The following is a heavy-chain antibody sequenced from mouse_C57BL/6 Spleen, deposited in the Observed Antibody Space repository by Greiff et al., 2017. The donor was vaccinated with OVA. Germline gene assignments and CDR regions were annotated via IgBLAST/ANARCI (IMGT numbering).Heavy chain of an antibody. CDR3: ASHITTVVATDY. CDR2: IYPGDGDP. CDR1: GYAFSRSW. D-gene: IGHD1-1*01. V-gene: IGHV1-82*01. Sequence: VKLMESGPELVKPGASVKISCKASGYAFSRSWMNWVKQRPGKGLEWIGRIYPGDGDPNYNGKFKGKATLTADKSSSPAYMQLSSLTSEDSAVYFCASHITTVVATDYWGQGTTLTVSS. J-gene: IGHJ2*01.